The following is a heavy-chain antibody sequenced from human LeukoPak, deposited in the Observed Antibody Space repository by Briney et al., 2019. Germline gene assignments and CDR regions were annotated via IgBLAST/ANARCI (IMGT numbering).Heavy chain of an antibody. CDR3: GELAAAGNADY. CDR1: GGSISSSSYY. D-gene: IGHD6-13*01. V-gene: IGHV4-39*07. CDR2: IYYSGST. Sequence: SETLSLTCTVSGGSISSSSYYWGWIRQPPGKGLEWIGSIYYSGSTYYNPSLKSRVTISVDTSKNQFSLKLSSVTAADTAVYYCGELAAAGNADYWGQGTLVTVSS. J-gene: IGHJ4*02.